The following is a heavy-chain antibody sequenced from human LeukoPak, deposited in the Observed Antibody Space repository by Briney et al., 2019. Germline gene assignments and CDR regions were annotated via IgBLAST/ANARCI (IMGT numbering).Heavy chain of an antibody. J-gene: IGHJ4*02. CDR3: ARVRGHKPTYYFDY. CDR1: GFTFSSYG. D-gene: IGHD2-21*01. V-gene: IGHV3-33*01. Sequence: PGRSLRLSCAASGFTFSSYGMHWVRQAPGQGLERVAVIWYDGSNKYYADSVRGRFTISRDNSKNTLYLQMNSLRAEDTAVYYCARVRGHKPTYYFDYWGQGTLVTVSS. CDR2: IWYDGSNK.